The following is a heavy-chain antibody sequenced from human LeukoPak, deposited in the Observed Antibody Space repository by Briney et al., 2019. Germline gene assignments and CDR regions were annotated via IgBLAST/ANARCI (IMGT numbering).Heavy chain of an antibody. V-gene: IGHV4-34*01. CDR1: GGSFSGYY. CDR2: INHSGST. CDR3: ARNVVVPAATHCYYYGMDV. D-gene: IGHD2-2*01. J-gene: IGHJ6*04. Sequence: SETLSLTCAVYGGSFSGYYWSWIRQPPGKGLEWIGEINHSGSTNYNPSLKSRVTISVDTSKNQFSLKLSSVTAADTAVYYCARNVVVPAATHCYYYGMDVWGKGTTVTVSS.